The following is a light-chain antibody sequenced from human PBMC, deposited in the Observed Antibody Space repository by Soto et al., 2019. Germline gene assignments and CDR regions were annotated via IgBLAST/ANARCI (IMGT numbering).Light chain of an antibody. V-gene: IGKV1-5*01. CDR2: DAS. CDR3: QQYTSYSWT. J-gene: IGKJ1*01. Sequence: DVQMSHSPSTVSANVGDRVTITCRASQSISSWLAWYQQKPGKAPKLLIYDASSLESGVPSRFSGSGSGTEFTLTISSLQPDDFATYYCQQYTSYSWTFGQGTKVDI. CDR1: QSISSW.